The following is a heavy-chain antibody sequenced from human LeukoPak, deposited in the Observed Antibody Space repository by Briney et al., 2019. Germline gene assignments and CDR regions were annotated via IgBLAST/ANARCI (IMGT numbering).Heavy chain of an antibody. J-gene: IGHJ4*02. D-gene: IGHD3-22*01. CDR3: ARQEEYYYDSRGYSH. Sequence: SETLSLTCDVSGGSISCYYWSSIRQPPGKGLEWIGYIYYSGSTNYNPSLKSRVTISVDTSKNQFSLKLSSVTAADTAVYYCARQEEYYYDSRGYSHWGQGTLVTVSS. V-gene: IGHV4-59*08. CDR2: IYYSGST. CDR1: GGSISCYY.